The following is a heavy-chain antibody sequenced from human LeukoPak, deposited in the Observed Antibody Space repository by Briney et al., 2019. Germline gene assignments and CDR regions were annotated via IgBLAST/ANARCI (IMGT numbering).Heavy chain of an antibody. J-gene: IGHJ4*02. CDR2: ISGSGGST. V-gene: IGHV3-23*01. CDR1: GFTFSSYS. Sequence: GGSLRLSCAASGFTFSSYSMNWVRQAPGKGLEWVSAISGSGGSTYYADSVKGRFTISRDNSKNTLYLQMNSLRAEDTAVYYCAKLPAAERYYFDYWGQGTLVTVSS. CDR3: AKLPAAERYYFDY. D-gene: IGHD6-13*01.